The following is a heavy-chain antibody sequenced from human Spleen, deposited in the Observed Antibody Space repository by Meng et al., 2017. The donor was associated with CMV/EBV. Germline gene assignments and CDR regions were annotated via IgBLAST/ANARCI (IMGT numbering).Heavy chain of an antibody. CDR2: ISSNGGST. CDR3: ARELTGTTGGCWFDP. D-gene: IGHD1-7*01. CDR1: GFTFSSYA. V-gene: IGHV3-64*02. Sequence: SGFTFSSYAMHWVRQAPGKGLEYVSAISSNGGSTYYADSVKGRFTISRDNSKNTLYLQMGSLRAEDMAVYYCARELTGTTGGCWFDPWGQETLVTVSS. J-gene: IGHJ5*02.